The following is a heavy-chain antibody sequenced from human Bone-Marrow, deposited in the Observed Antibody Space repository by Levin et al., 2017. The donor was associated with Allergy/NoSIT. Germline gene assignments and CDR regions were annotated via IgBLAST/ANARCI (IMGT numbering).Heavy chain of an antibody. CDR3: AKSPAETVTFDY. V-gene: IGHV3-30*18. CDR2: ISYDGSNK. Sequence: QPGGSLRLSCAASGFTFSSYGMHWVRQAPGKGLEWVAVISYDGSNKYYADSVKGLFTISRDNSKNTLYLQMNSLRAEDTAVYYCAKSPAETVTFDYWGQGTLVTVSS. CDR1: GFTFSSYG. J-gene: IGHJ4*02. D-gene: IGHD4-11*01.